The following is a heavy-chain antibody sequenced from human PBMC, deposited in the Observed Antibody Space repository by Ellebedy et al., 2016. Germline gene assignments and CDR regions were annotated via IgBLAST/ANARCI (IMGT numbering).Heavy chain of an antibody. D-gene: IGHD4-17*01. CDR2: ISRDGGAT. Sequence: GESLKISCAASGFTFSSYTMNWVRQAPGKGLEWLSYISRDGGATYYADSVKGRFTISRDNAKNSLYLQMNSLRAEDTAVYYCSRHTDYALDYWGQGALVTVSS. CDR3: SRHTDYALDY. V-gene: IGHV3-48*04. CDR1: GFTFSSYT. J-gene: IGHJ4*02.